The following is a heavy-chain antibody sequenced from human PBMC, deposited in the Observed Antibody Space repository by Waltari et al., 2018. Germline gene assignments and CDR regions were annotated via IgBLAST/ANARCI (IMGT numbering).Heavy chain of an antibody. J-gene: IGHJ4*02. D-gene: IGHD6-6*01. CDR3: ARGYYSNSFDY. Sequence: EVQMVESVGGLIQPGASLRHSCAASGFTFNTYSLDWVRQDPGKGLEWVSYNSTSGDTIYYADSVKGRFTISRNNAKSSLFLQMNSLRAEDTAVYYCARGYYSNSFDYWGQGTLVTVSS. CDR1: GFTFNTYS. CDR2: NSTSGDTI. V-gene: IGHV3-48*04.